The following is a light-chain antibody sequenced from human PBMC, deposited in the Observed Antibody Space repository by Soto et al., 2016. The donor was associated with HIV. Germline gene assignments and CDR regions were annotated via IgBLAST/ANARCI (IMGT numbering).Light chain of an antibody. J-gene: IGLJ1*01. CDR2: DDS. CDR3: QVWDSNSDHYV. CDR1: NIGSKT. V-gene: IGLV3-21*01. Sequence: SYELTQPPSVSVAPGETATITCGGDNIGSKTVQWYQQKPGQAPVLVVYDDSERPSGIPERFSGSNSGKAAVLTISRVEAGDEADFYCQVWDSNSDHYVFGTGTEVTV.